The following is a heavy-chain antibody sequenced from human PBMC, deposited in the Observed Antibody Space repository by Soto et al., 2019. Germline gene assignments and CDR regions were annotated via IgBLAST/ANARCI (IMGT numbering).Heavy chain of an antibody. CDR3: ASLGPSSYPRGYYYYYGMDV. CDR2: INHSGST. CDR1: GGSFSGYY. Sequence: PSETLSLTCAVYGGSFSGYYWSWIRQPPGKGLEWIGEINHSGSTNYNPPLKSRVTISVDTSKNQFSLKLSSVTAADSAVYYCASLGPSSYPRGYYYYYGMDVWGQGTTVTVSS. D-gene: IGHD6-13*01. V-gene: IGHV4-34*01. J-gene: IGHJ6*02.